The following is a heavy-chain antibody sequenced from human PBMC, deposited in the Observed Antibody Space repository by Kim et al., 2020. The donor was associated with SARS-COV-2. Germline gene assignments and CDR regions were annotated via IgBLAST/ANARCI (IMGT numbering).Heavy chain of an antibody. Sequence: YNADFVKGRFTISRDSATNTLYLQRNSLRSDDTDIYYCAKDDTSSGSFFDYWGQGPLVTVSS. CDR3: AKDDTSSGSFFDY. V-gene: IGHV3-30-3*02. J-gene: IGHJ4*02. D-gene: IGHD3-10*01.